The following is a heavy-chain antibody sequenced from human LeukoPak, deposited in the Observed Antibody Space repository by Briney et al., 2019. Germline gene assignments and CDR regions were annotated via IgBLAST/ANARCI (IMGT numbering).Heavy chain of an antibody. CDR2: ISFSGSPT. CDR3: ARDRAYYYDSSGYSYFDH. J-gene: IGHJ4*02. D-gene: IGHD3-22*01. V-gene: IGHV3-11*01. Sequence: GGSLRLSCAASGFTFSDYYMSWLRQAPGKGLEWVSYISFSGSPTQYADSVKGRFTISRDNAKNSLYLQMNSLRDEDTAVYYCARDRAYYYDSSGYSYFDHWGQGTLVTVSS. CDR1: GFTFSDYY.